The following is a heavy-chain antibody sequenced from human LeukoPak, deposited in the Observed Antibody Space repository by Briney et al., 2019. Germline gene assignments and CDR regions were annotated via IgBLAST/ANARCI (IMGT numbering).Heavy chain of an antibody. CDR2: INPNSGGT. V-gene: IGHV1-2*02. CDR3: ATLGYLDY. J-gene: IGHJ4*02. D-gene: IGHD7-27*01. CDR1: VYTFTGYY. Sequence: ASVKVSCKASVYTFTGYYMHWGRQAPGQGLEWMGWINPNSGGTNYAQKFQSSVTMTTDTSISTAYMELSRLRSDDTAVYYCATLGYLDYWGQGTLVTVSS.